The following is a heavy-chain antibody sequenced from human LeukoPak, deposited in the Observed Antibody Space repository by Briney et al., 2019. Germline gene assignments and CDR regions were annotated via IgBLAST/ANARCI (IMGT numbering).Heavy chain of an antibody. V-gene: IGHV4-4*02. CDR1: GGSISSSNW. D-gene: IGHD5-18*01. CDR3: ARDRGGYTYSHDY. Sequence: KPSGTLSLTCAVSGGSISSSNWWIWVRQSPEKGLEWIGEIYHDGSTNYNPSLKSRVTISMDKSKNQLSLKLNFVTAADTAVYYCARDRGGYTYSHDYWGQGTLVTVSS. J-gene: IGHJ4*02. CDR2: IYHDGST.